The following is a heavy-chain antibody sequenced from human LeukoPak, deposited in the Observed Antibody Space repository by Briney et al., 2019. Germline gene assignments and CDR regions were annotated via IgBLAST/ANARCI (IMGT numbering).Heavy chain of an antibody. V-gene: IGHV1-18*01. CDR1: GYTFTNYH. CDR2: ISAYNGDT. D-gene: IGHD3-22*01. CDR3: ATVYYDSSGQLGAYDY. J-gene: IGHJ4*02. Sequence: ASVKVSCKASGYTFTNYHVSWVREAPGQGLEWMGWISAYNGDTNYAQNLQGRVTMTKDTSPGTAYMELRSLRSDDTAVYYCATVYYDSSGQLGAYDYWGQGTLVTVSS.